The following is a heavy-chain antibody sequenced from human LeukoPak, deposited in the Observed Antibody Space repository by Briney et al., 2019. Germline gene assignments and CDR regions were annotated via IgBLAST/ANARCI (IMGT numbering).Heavy chain of an antibody. CDR2: IYTSGST. V-gene: IGHV4-4*09. J-gene: IGHJ4*02. CDR1: GGSISSYY. CDR3: ARHYLTGYLI. Sequence: SETLSLTCTVSGGSISSYYWSWIRQPPGKGLEWIGYIYTSGSTNYNPSLRSRVTISVDTSKNQFSLKLSSVTAADTAVYYCARHYLTGYLIWGQGTLVTVSS. D-gene: IGHD3-9*01.